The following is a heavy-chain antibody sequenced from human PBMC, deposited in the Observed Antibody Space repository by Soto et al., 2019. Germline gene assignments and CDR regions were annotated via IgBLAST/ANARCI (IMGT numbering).Heavy chain of an antibody. CDR1: GGSISSSSFY. CDR3: ATITIFGVVPNYFDY. V-gene: IGHV4-39*01. J-gene: IGHJ4*02. D-gene: IGHD3-3*01. Sequence: SETLSLTCAVSGGSISSSSFYWGWIRQPPGKGLEWIGSFYYSESTYYNPSLKSRVIISIDTSKNQFSLKLSSVTAADTAVYYCATITIFGVVPNYFDYWGQGALVTVSS. CDR2: FYYSEST.